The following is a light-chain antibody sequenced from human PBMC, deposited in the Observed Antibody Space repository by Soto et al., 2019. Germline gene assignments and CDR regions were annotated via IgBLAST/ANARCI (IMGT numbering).Light chain of an antibody. Sequence: QSVLTQPPSASGTPGQRVTISCSGSSSNIGSNYVYWYQQLPGTAPKLLIYSNNQRPSGVPDRFSGSKSGTSASLAISGLRSEDEADYYCAAWDDSLREDVVFGGGTQLTVL. CDR2: SNN. CDR3: AAWDDSLREDVV. V-gene: IGLV1-47*02. CDR1: SSNIGSNY. J-gene: IGLJ2*01.